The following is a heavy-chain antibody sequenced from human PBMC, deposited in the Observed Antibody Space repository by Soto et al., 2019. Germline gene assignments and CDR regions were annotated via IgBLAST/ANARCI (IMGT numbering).Heavy chain of an antibody. D-gene: IGHD3-16*01. CDR3: ARVWGALAPIAGWFGP. CDR1: NGSITSGNW. V-gene: IGHV4-4*02. CDR2: IYQTGST. J-gene: IGHJ5*02. Sequence: QVQLQESGPGLVKPSGTLSLTCAVSNGSITSGNWWSWVRQPPGKGLEWIGDIYQTGSTNSNPSLRSRVIISVDKSKNNFSLSLSSVTAADTAVYFCARVWGALAPIAGWFGPWGRGILVTVSS.